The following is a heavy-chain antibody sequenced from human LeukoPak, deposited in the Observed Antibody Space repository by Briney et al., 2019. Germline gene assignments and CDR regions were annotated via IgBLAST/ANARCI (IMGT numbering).Heavy chain of an antibody. CDR1: GFTFSSYG. Sequence: GGSLRLPCAASGFTFSSYGMSWVRQAPGKGLEWVSAISGSGGSTYYADSVKGRLTISRDNSKNTLYLQMNRQRAEDTAVYYCAKPSPSNYYDDHDAFDIWGQGTMVTVSS. CDR3: AKPSPSNYYDDHDAFDI. D-gene: IGHD3-22*01. CDR2: ISGSGGST. V-gene: IGHV3-23*01. J-gene: IGHJ3*02.